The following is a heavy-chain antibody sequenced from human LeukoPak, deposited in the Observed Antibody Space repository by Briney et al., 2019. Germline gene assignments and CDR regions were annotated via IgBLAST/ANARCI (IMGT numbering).Heavy chain of an antibody. Sequence: PSQTLSLTCTVSGGSISSGSYYWSWIRQPAGKGLEWIGRIYTSGSTNYNPSLKSRVTISVDTSKNQFSLKLSSVTAADTAVYYCARGYSSGLYFDYWGQGTLVTVSS. CDR3: ARGYSSGLYFDY. CDR2: IYTSGST. D-gene: IGHD6-19*01. V-gene: IGHV4-61*02. CDR1: GGSISSGSYY. J-gene: IGHJ4*02.